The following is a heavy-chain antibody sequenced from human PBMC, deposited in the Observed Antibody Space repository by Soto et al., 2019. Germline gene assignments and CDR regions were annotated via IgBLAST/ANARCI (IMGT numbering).Heavy chain of an antibody. Sequence: GGSPRLSCEASGFMFGASVMHWVRQAPGKGLEWVSGIWLDGSETYYSDSVKGRFTISRDNSKNTLFLQMNSLRVEDTAVYFCARDASGTTSFLAPWGQRTLVTLSS. V-gene: IGHV3-33*01. CDR3: ARDASGTTSFLAP. D-gene: IGHD1-1*01. CDR1: GFMFGASV. CDR2: IWLDGSET. J-gene: IGHJ5*02.